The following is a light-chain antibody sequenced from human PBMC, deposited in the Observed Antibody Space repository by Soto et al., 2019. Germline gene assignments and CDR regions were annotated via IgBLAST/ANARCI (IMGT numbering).Light chain of an antibody. CDR2: GNT. Sequence: QSVLAQPPSVSGAPGQRVTISCSGTTSNIGADYDVQWYRQLPGTAPKLLIHGNTNRPSGVPDRFSGSKSGTSASLAITGLQSEDEGDYYCCSYALLFGTGTKVTVL. V-gene: IGLV1-40*01. CDR3: CSYALL. J-gene: IGLJ1*01. CDR1: TSNIGADYD.